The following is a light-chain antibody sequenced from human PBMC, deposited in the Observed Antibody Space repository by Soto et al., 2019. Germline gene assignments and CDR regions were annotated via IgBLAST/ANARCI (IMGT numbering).Light chain of an antibody. CDR3: LQDNNYSWT. CDR1: QAIGNE. J-gene: IGKJ1*01. V-gene: IGKV1-6*01. Sequence: AIQMTQSPSSLSAYVGDRVTINCRASQAIGNELSWYQQKPGKAPKLLIYGAFTLESGVPLRLSGSGSGTDFTLTITSLQPEDFATYYCLQDNNYSWTFGQGTKVEI. CDR2: GAF.